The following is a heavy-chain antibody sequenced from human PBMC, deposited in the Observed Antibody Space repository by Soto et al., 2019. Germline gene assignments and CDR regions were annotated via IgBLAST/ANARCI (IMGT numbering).Heavy chain of an antibody. CDR1: GFTLKNYS. Sequence: DVQLVESGGGLVKPGGSLRLSYAASGFTLKNYSMTWVRQAPGKGLEWVSSISSNSNYKYYADSLKVRFTISRDNAKNALYLQMSSLRAEDTAVYYCARARSTTWSGTTRGWFDPWGRGTLVTVAS. D-gene: IGHD2-2*01. CDR3: ARARSTTWSGTTRGWFDP. V-gene: IGHV3-21*06. CDR2: ISSNSNYK. J-gene: IGHJ5*02.